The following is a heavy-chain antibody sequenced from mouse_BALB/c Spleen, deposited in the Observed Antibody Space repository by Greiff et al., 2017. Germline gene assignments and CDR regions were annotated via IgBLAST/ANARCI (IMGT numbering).Heavy chain of an antibody. J-gene: IGHJ2*01. CDR3: TRGNYVGFDY. D-gene: IGHD2-1*01. CDR2: IRLKSNNYAT. V-gene: IGHV6-6*02. Sequence: EVKVEESGGGLVQPGGSMKLSCVASGFTFSNYWMNWVRQSPEKGLEWVAEIRLKSNNYATHYAESVKGRFTISRDDSKSSVYLQMNNLRAEDTGIYYCTRGNYVGFDYWGQGTTLTVSS. CDR1: GFTFSNYW.